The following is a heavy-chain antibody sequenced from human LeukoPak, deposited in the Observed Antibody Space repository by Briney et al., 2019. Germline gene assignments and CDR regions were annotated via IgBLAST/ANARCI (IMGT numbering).Heavy chain of an antibody. V-gene: IGHV3-23*01. CDR3: AKRLAYSSSWSSFDY. CDR2: INHSGGTT. J-gene: IGHJ4*02. D-gene: IGHD6-13*01. CDR1: GFTFISYA. Sequence: GGSLRLSCAASGFTFISYALTWVRQAPGKGLDWVSIINHSGGTTYYADSVKGRFTISRDNSKNTLYLQMNSLRAEDTAVYYCAKRLAYSSSWSSFDYWGQGALVTVSS.